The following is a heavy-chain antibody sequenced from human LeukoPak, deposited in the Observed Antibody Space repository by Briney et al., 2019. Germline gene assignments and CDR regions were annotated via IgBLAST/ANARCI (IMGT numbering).Heavy chain of an antibody. CDR1: GFTFSSYG. Sequence: GRSLRLSCAASGFTFSSYGMHWVRQAPGKGLECVAVIWYDGSNKYYADSVKGRFTISRDNSKNTLYLQMNSLRAEDTAVYYCAREKQQPSYYGMDVWGQGTTVTVSS. J-gene: IGHJ6*02. CDR2: IWYDGSNK. V-gene: IGHV3-33*01. D-gene: IGHD6-13*01. CDR3: AREKQQPSYYGMDV.